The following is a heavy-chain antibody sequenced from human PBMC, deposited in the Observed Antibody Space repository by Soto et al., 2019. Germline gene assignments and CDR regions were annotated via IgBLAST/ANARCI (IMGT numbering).Heavy chain of an antibody. CDR1: GYTFTSYA. J-gene: IGHJ5*02. D-gene: IGHD4-17*01. CDR2: INADNGNT. Sequence: ASVKVSCKASGYTFTSYAMHWVRQAPGQRLEWMGWINADNGNTKHSQKFQGRVTITRDTSASTVYMELSSLRAEDTAVYYCARVSDYGDYARASWFDPWGQGTLVTVSS. V-gene: IGHV1-3*01. CDR3: ARVSDYGDYARASWFDP.